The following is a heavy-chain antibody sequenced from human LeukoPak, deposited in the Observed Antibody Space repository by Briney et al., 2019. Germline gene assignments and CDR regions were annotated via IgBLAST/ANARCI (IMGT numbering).Heavy chain of an antibody. J-gene: IGHJ4*02. D-gene: IGHD2-2*01. CDR1: GFTFSSHS. CDR2: ISKSGTYI. V-gene: IGHV3-21*01. Sequence: GGSLRLSCAASGFTFSSHSMNWVRQAPGKGLEWVSAISKSGTYIKYADSVEGRFTVSRDNAKNSLFLQMNSLRVEGTAVYFCAREVLIVVEPAANTIDYWGQGTRVTVSS. CDR3: AREVLIVVEPAANTIDY.